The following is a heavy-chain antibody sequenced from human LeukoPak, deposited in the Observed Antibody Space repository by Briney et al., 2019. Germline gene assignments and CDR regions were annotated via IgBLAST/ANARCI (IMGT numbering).Heavy chain of an antibody. CDR3: ARVQWELRGVGSYFDY. Sequence: GGSLRLSCAASGFTFSSYWMSWVRQAPGKGLEWVANIKQDESEKYYVDSVKGRFTISRDNAKNSLYLQMNSLTAEDTAVYYCARVQWELRGVGSYFDYWGQGTLVTVSS. D-gene: IGHD1-26*01. V-gene: IGHV3-7*01. J-gene: IGHJ4*02. CDR1: GFTFSSYW. CDR2: IKQDESEK.